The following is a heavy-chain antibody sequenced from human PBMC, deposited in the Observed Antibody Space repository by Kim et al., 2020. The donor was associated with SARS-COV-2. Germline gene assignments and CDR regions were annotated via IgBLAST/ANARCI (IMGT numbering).Heavy chain of an antibody. V-gene: IGHV3-48*03. D-gene: IGHD3-3*01. J-gene: IGHJ6*02. CDR3: AREYDFWSGHTLDGMDV. Sequence: VKGRFTISRDNAKNSLYLQMNSLRAEDTAVYYCAREYDFWSGHTLDGMDVWGQGTTVTVSS.